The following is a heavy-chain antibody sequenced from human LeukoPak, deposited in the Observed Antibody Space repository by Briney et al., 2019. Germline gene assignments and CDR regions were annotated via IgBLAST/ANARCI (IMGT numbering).Heavy chain of an antibody. V-gene: IGHV3-66*01. CDR3: ARTPYDYDSSGYSPSPSFDY. J-gene: IGHJ4*02. CDR1: GFTVSSNY. CDR2: IYSGGST. Sequence: AGGSLRLSCAASGFTVSSNYMSWVRQAPGKGLEWVSVIYSGGSTYYADSVKGRFTISRDNSKNTLYLQMNSLRAEGTAVYYCARTPYDYDSSGYSPSPSFDYWGQGTLVTVSS. D-gene: IGHD3-22*01.